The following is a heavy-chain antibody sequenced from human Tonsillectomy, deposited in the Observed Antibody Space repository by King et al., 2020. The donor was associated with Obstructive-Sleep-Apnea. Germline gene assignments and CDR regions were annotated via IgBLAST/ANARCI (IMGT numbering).Heavy chain of an antibody. V-gene: IGHV3-74*01. Sequence: VQLVESGGGLVQPGGSLRLSCAASGFTFSSFCIHLVRQGPGKGLVWVSRVISDGSTTTYPDSVKGRFTISRDNAKNTLYLQMNSLRAEDTAVYYCSTLTAAGDHGGVDYWGQGTLVTVSS. D-gene: IGHD4-17*01. CDR2: VISDGSTT. CDR3: STLTAAGDHGGVDY. CDR1: GFTFSSFC. J-gene: IGHJ4*02.